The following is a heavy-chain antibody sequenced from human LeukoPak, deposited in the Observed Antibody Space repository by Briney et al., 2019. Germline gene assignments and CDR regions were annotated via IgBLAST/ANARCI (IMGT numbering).Heavy chain of an antibody. CDR1: GFTFSSYW. J-gene: IGHJ1*01. CDR2: IKQDGSEK. V-gene: IGHV3-7*01. CDR3: ARESGYCSGGSCFWAEYFQH. D-gene: IGHD2-15*01. Sequence: PGGSLRLSCAASGFTFSSYWMSWVRQAPGKGLEWVANIKQDGSEKYYVDSVKGRFTISRDNAKNSLYLQMNSLRAEDTAVYYCARESGYCSGGSCFWAEYFQHWGQGTLVTVSS.